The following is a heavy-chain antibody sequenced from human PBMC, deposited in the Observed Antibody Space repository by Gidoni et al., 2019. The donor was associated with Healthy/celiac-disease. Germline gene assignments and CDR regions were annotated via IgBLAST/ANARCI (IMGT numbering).Heavy chain of an antibody. CDR1: GDSINSDY. CDR2: MYYTGST. D-gene: IGHD1-1*01. CDR3: ARSTTGTADFDY. V-gene: IGHV4-59*01. J-gene: IGHJ4*02. Sequence: QVQLQESGPGLVKPSETLSLTCTVSGDSINSDYWSWVRQPPGKGLEWIGHMYYTGSTNYNPSLKSRVTISVDTSKTQFSLRLSSVTSADTAVYYCARSTTGTADFDYWGQGTLVTVSS.